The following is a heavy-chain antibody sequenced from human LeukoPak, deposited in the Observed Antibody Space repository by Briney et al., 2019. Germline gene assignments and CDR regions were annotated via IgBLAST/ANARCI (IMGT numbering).Heavy chain of an antibody. J-gene: IGHJ4*02. CDR1: GYSISSGYY. Sequence: SSETLSLTCNVSGYSISSGYYWGWIRQPPGKGLEYIGSIFHTGSADYNPSLKSRVTLSVDTSKNQFSLKLNSVTAADTAVYYCVREREKQWLFWGQGTLVPVSS. D-gene: IGHD6-19*01. CDR2: IFHTGSA. V-gene: IGHV4-38-2*02. CDR3: VREREKQWLF.